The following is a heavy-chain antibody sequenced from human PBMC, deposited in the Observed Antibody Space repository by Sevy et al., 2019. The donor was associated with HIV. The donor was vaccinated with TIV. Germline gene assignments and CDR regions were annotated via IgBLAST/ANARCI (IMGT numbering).Heavy chain of an antibody. CDR3: GRGDFYGSSAAGMDV. CDR1: EFTFSYYW. Sequence: GGSLRLSCAASEFTFSYYWMTWVRQAPGKGLEWVANIKQDGSEKYYVDSVKGRFTISRDNAKNPLYLQMNSLRAEDAAMYCGGRGDFYGSSAAGMDVWGQGTTVTVSS. J-gene: IGHJ6*02. V-gene: IGHV3-7*03. CDR2: IKQDGSEK. D-gene: IGHD2-15*01.